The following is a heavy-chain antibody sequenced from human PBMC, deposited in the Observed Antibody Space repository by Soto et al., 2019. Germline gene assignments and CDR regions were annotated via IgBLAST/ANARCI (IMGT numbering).Heavy chain of an antibody. Sequence: QVQLQESGPGLVKPSETLSLTCTVSGGSINNYYWNWIRQPPGKGLEWIGYIYYIGHTHYNPSLTSRVIISIDTSKNQFSLRLGSLTAVDTADYYCARSRSHFLQESGFDPWGQGTLVTVSS. J-gene: IGHJ5*02. D-gene: IGHD2-15*01. CDR2: IYYIGHT. CDR1: GGSINNYY. V-gene: IGHV4-59*13. CDR3: ARSRSHFLQESGFDP.